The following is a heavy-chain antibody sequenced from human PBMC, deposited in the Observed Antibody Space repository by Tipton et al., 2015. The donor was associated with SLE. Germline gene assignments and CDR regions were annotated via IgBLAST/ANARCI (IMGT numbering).Heavy chain of an antibody. V-gene: IGHV4-59*12. Sequence: TLSLTCTVSGASISSYYWSWIRQPPGKGLEWIGYIYYSGSTIHNPSLKSRVTMSVDTSKNQFSLKLSSVTAADTAVYYCAREPRSGYHDYWVQGTLVIVSS. D-gene: IGHD3-3*01. CDR1: GASISSYY. J-gene: IGHJ4*02. CDR2: IYYSGST. CDR3: AREPRSGYHDY.